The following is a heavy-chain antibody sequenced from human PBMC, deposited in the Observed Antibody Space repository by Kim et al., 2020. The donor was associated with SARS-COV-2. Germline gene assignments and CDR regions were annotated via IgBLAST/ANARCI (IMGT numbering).Heavy chain of an antibody. D-gene: IGHD2-2*02. V-gene: IGHV1-2*02. J-gene: IGHJ5*02. Sequence: KLQGRVTMTRDTSISTAYMELSRLRSDDTAVYYCARGGCSSTSCYTWFDPWGQGTLVTVSS. CDR3: ARGGCSSTSCYTWFDP.